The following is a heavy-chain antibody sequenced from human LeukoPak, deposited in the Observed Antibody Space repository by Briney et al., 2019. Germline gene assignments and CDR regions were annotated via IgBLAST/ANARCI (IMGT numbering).Heavy chain of an antibody. D-gene: IGHD2-2*01. CDR3: ATLGYCSSTSCYPADP. J-gene: IGHJ5*02. CDR2: INPNSGGT. V-gene: IGHV1-2*02. Sequence: GASVKVSCKASGYTFTGYYMHWVRQAPGQGLEWMGWINPNSGGTNYAQKFQGRVTMTRDTSISTAYMELSRLRSDDTAVYYCATLGYCSSTSCYPADPWGQGTLVTVSS. CDR1: GYTFTGYY.